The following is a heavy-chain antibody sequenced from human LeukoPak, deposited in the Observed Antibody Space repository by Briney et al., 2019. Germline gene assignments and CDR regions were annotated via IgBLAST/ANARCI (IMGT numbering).Heavy chain of an antibody. J-gene: IGHJ5*02. CDR1: GGSVNSNNHY. CDR3: ARASPLYSSGWTCNWLDP. Sequence: SETLSLTCTVSGGSVNSNNHYWSWIRQPPGKELEWIGYIYYSGTTNYNPSLKSRVTMSVDTSKNQFSLKLSSVTAADTAVYYCARASPLYSSGWTCNWLDPWGQGTLVTVSS. CDR2: IYYSGTT. V-gene: IGHV4-61*01. D-gene: IGHD6-19*01.